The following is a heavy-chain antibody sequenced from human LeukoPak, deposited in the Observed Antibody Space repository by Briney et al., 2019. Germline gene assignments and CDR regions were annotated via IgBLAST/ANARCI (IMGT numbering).Heavy chain of an antibody. CDR1: GYTFTGYY. V-gene: IGHV1-2*02. CDR2: INPNSGGT. D-gene: IGHD1-7*01. Sequence: GASVKVSCTASGYTFTGYYMHWVRQAPGQGLEWMGWINPNSGGTNYAQKFQGRVTMTRDTSISTAYMELSRLRSDDTAVYYCARSRGLELLRFDYWGQGTLVTVSS. J-gene: IGHJ4*02. CDR3: ARSRGLELLRFDY.